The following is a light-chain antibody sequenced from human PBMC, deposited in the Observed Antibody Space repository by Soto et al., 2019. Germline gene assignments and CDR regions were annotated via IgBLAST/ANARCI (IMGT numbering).Light chain of an antibody. Sequence: QSALTQPASVSRSPGQSITISCTGTSSDVGTYKYVSWYQQHPGKAPKLMIYDVSNRPSGVSNRFSGSKSGNTASLTISGLQAEDEADYYCSSYTSSSTLVFGTGTKVTVL. J-gene: IGLJ1*01. CDR1: SSDVGTYKY. CDR2: DVS. CDR3: SSYTSSSTLV. V-gene: IGLV2-14*01.